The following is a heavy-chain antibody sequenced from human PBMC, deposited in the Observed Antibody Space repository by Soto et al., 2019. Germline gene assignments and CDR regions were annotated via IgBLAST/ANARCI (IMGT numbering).Heavy chain of an antibody. V-gene: IGHV1-24*01. CDR2: FDPEDGET. Sequence: ASGKVSCQVSLYTLTELSMHWLRVAPGKGLEWMGGFDPEDGETVYAQKFQGRVTMTEDTSTDTAYMGLSSLRSEDTAVYYCATGTYGSGNFDYWGQGTLVTVSS. J-gene: IGHJ4*02. CDR3: ATGTYGSGNFDY. CDR1: LYTLTELS. D-gene: IGHD3-10*01.